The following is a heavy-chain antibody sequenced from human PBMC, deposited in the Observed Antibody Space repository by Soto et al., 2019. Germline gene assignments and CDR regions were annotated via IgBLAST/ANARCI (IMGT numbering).Heavy chain of an antibody. CDR1: GFSSSGYW. V-gene: IGHV3-74*01. CDR2: LNGDGGTT. Sequence: GRSMRLSCAVCGFSSSGYWMNCVSQNTGKGLVWVSRLNGDGGTTVYADSVKGRFTISRDNAKNTLYLHMNSLKAEDTAVYYCVRDMQLWRLDSWGQGTLVTVSS. D-gene: IGHD2-21*01. J-gene: IGHJ4*02. CDR3: VRDMQLWRLDS.